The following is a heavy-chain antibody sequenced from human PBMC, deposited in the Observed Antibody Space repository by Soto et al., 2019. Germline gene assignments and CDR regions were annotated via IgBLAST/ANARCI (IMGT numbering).Heavy chain of an antibody. CDR1: GFTFDDYA. D-gene: IGHD3-16*02. CDR3: AKDKGDLSYDFDH. Sequence: EVQLVESGGGLVQPGRSLRLSCAASGFTFDDYAMHWVRQAPGKGLEWVSIISWNSGRIGYADSVKGRFTISRDNAKHSLYMQMNSLSAEDTALYYCAKDKGDLSYDFDHWGQGTLVTVSS. V-gene: IGHV3-9*01. CDR2: ISWNSGRI. J-gene: IGHJ4*02.